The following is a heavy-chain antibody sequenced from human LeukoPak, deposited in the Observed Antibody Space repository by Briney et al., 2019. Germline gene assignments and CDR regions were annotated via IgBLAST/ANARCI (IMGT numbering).Heavy chain of an antibody. CDR2: ISTYYGNT. Sequence: RASVKVSCKASGYTFTSYGFSWVRQAPGQGLEWMGWISTYYGNTNYAQKLQDRVTMTTDTSTSTAYMGLTSLRSDDTAVYYCARVYSTNYYGSGDRPFLFDYWGQGTVVTVSS. D-gene: IGHD3-10*01. J-gene: IGHJ4*02. CDR1: GYTFTSYG. V-gene: IGHV1-18*01. CDR3: ARVYSTNYYGSGDRPFLFDY.